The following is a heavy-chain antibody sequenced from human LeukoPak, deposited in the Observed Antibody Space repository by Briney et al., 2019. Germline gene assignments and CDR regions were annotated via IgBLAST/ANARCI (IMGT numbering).Heavy chain of an antibody. D-gene: IGHD2-2*01. CDR3: ARVYCSSTSCYQTEGHYMDV. J-gene: IGHJ6*03. CDR2: ISSSGSTI. Sequence: PGGSLRLSCAASGFTFSDYYMSWIRQAPGKGLEWVSYISSSGSTIYYADSVKGRFTISRDNAKNSLYLQMSSLRAEDTAVYYCARVYCSSTSCYQTEGHYMDVWGKGTTVTVSS. CDR1: GFTFSDYY. V-gene: IGHV3-11*04.